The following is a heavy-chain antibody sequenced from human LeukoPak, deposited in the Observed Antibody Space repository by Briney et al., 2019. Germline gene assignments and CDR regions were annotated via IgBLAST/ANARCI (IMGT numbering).Heavy chain of an antibody. V-gene: IGHV3-7*01. CDR3: ARNQRRLDY. CDR1: GFTFSNYW. Sequence: GGSLRLSCAASGFTFSNYWMTWVRQAPGKGLKLVANIKQDGSEKYYVDSVKGRFTISRDNAKNSLYLQMNSLRAEDTAVYYCARNQRRLDYWGQGTLVTVSS. CDR2: IKQDGSEK. D-gene: IGHD1-14*01. J-gene: IGHJ4*02.